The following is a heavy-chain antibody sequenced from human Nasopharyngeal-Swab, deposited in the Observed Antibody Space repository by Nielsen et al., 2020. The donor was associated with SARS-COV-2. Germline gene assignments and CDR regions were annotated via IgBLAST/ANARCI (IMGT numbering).Heavy chain of an antibody. CDR1: GFTFSSYA. J-gene: IGHJ4*02. CDR3: AKKLSSGWYGPFDY. Sequence: GGSLRLSCAASGFTFSSYAMSWVRQAPGKGLEWVSAISGSGGSTYCADSVKGRFTISRDNSKNTLYLQMNSLRAEDTAVYYCAKKLSSGWYGPFDYWGQGTLVTVSS. D-gene: IGHD6-19*01. CDR2: ISGSGGST. V-gene: IGHV3-23*01.